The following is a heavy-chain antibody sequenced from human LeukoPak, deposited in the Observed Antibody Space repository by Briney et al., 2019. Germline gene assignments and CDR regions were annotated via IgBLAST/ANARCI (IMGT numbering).Heavy chain of an antibody. J-gene: IGHJ4*02. CDR3: ARVPDFIARPCDS. CDR1: GGSFSGNY. V-gene: IGHV4-34*01. Sequence: SETLSLTCAVYGGSFSGNYWTWIRQTPGRGGEGIGETTPTAAIPGYNPSLHGRAPISLDSSKNQFSLKLTSVTAADTGVYYCARVPDFIARPCDSWGPGTLVTASS. CDR2: TTPTAAIP. D-gene: IGHD2-21*01.